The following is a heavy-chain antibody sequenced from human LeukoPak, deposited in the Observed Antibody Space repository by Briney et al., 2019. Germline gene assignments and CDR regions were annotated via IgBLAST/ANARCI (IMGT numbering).Heavy chain of an antibody. Sequence: SGGSLRLSCAASGFTVSSTYMSWLRQAPGKGLEWVSLIYTGGTTYYADSVKGRFTISRDNSENTLYLQMNSLRAEDTAVYYRARGTTGSNNWFDPWGQGTLVTVSS. J-gene: IGHJ5*02. CDR2: IYTGGTT. V-gene: IGHV3-53*01. D-gene: IGHD1-1*01. CDR3: ARGTTGSNNWFDP. CDR1: GFTVSSTY.